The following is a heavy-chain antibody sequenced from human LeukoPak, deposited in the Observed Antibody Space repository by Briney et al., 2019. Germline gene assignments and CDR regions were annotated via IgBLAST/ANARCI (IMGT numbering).Heavy chain of an antibody. Sequence: PGGSLRLSCEASGVTFSNSWMTWVRRTPGKGLEGVANIKTDGSEKYYVDSVKGRFTISRDNVKNSLYLQMNSLRAEDTAVYYCATYSTKNAREFESWGQGTLVTVSS. CDR2: IKTDGSEK. D-gene: IGHD2/OR15-2a*01. CDR1: GVTFSNSW. V-gene: IGHV3-7*01. CDR3: ATYSTKNAREFES. J-gene: IGHJ5*01.